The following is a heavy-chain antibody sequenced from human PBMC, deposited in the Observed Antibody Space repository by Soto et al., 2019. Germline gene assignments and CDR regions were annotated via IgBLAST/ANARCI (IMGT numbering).Heavy chain of an antibody. V-gene: IGHV3-53*01. Sequence: GSLRLSCSASGFSVNNNYMTWVRQAPGRRPEWVAVIYTRGTTHYADFATGRFTFSRDNSKNTLYLQMDSLRPEDTAVYYCAKLWGYYFESWGPGTLVTVSS. CDR2: IYTRGTT. J-gene: IGHJ4*02. CDR3: AKLWGYYFES. CDR1: GFSVNNNY. D-gene: IGHD2-21*01.